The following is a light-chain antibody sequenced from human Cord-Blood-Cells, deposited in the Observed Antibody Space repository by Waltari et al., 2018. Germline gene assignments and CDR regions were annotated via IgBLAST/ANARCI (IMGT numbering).Light chain of an antibody. CDR2: KDS. V-gene: IGLV3-25*02. CDR1: ALPKQY. CDR3: QSADSSGTYVV. Sequence: SYELTQPPSVSVSPGQTARITCSGDALPKQYASWYQQKPGQAPVLVIYKDSERPSWIPGRFSGSSSGTTVTFTISGVQAEDEADYYCQSADSSGTYVVFGGGTKLTVL. J-gene: IGLJ2*01.